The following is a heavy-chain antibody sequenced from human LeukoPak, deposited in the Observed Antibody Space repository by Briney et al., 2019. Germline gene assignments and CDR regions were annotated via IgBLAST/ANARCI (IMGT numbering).Heavy chain of an antibody. CDR2: MNHDGSEK. D-gene: IGHD3-16*01. CDR1: GFTFSSYW. J-gene: IGHJ5*01. V-gene: IGHV3-7*01. CDR3: ARYFFDSYTSSFRFDS. Sequence: GGSLRLSCAASGFTFSSYWMNWVRQAPGKGLEWVANMNHDGSEKYQIDSVKGRFTISRDDAKNSLYLQMNSLRVEDTAIYYCARYFFDSYTSSFRFDSWGQGTLVTVSS.